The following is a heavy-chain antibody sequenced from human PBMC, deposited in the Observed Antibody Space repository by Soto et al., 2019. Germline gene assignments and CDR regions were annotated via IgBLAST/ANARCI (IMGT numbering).Heavy chain of an antibody. D-gene: IGHD6-6*01. Sequence: ASVKVSFKASGYTFTSYGISWVRQAPGQGLEWMGWISAYNGNTNYAQKLQGRVTMTTDTSTSTAYMELRSPRSDDTAVYYCARDGAPIAARPLWFDPWGQGTLVTVSS. J-gene: IGHJ5*02. CDR2: ISAYNGNT. CDR3: ARDGAPIAARPLWFDP. V-gene: IGHV1-18*04. CDR1: GYTFTSYG.